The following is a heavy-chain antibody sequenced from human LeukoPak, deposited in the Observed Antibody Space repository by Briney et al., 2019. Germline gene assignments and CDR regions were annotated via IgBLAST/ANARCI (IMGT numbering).Heavy chain of an antibody. CDR1: GFTFSSYS. V-gene: IGHV3-21*01. Sequence: GGSLRLSCAASGFTFSSYSMNWVRQAPGKALEWVSSISSSSSYIYYADSVKGRFTISRDNAKNSLYLQMNSLRAEDTAVYYCARGGPRIYYDSSGYYGYWGQGTLVTVSS. CDR2: ISSSSSYI. J-gene: IGHJ4*02. CDR3: ARGGPRIYYDSSGYYGY. D-gene: IGHD3-22*01.